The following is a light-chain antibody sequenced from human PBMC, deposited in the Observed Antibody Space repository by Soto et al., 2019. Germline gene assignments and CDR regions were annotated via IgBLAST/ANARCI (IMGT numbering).Light chain of an antibody. Sequence: QSALTQPASVSGSPGQSITISCTGTSSDVGGYDFVSWYQHHPGKAPRLMIYDVSHRPSGVSDRFSASKSGNTASLTISGLLAEDEADYYCQSYDSSLSGSVFGGGTKLTVL. J-gene: IGLJ3*02. CDR3: QSYDSSLSGSV. CDR2: DVS. V-gene: IGLV2-14*03. CDR1: SSDVGGYDF.